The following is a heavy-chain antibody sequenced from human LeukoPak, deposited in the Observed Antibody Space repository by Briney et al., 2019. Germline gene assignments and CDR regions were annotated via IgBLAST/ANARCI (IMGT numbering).Heavy chain of an antibody. CDR3: ARGGLTLAAAGTTLYYFDY. CDR2: IYYSGST. J-gene: IGHJ4*02. D-gene: IGHD6-13*01. V-gene: IGHV4-31*03. CDR1: GGSISRGGHY. Sequence: SETLSLTCTVSGGSISRGGHYWSWIRQHPGKGLEWIGYIYYSGSTYYNPSLKSRLMISVDTSKNQFSLRLTSVTAADTAVYYCARGGLTLAAAGTTLYYFDYWGQGTLVTVSS.